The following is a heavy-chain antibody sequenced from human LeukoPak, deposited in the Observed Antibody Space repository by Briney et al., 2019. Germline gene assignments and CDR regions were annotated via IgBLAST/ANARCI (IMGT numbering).Heavy chain of an antibody. V-gene: IGHV4-39*01. CDR2: IYHSGRT. CDR1: GGSISSTNYY. Sequence: SETLSLTCTVSGGSISSTNYYWGWIRQPPGKGLEWIGNIYHSGRTYYNPSLKSRVTIFVDTSKNQFSLKVTSVTAADTAVYYCARGTVTYSDYYGMDVWGQGTTVTVSS. J-gene: IGHJ6*02. CDR3: ARGTVTYSDYYGMDV. D-gene: IGHD4-17*01.